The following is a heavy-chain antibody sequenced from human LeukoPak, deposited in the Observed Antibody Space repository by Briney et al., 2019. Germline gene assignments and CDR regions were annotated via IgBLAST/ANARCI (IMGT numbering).Heavy chain of an antibody. Sequence: PGGSLRLSCVVSGFTFSSHWMSWVRQAPGKGLEWVANIKEDGSEKYYVDSVKGRFTISRDNAKKSLYLQMNSLRPEDTAVYYCARTRTYYYDSSGYSKPTFDYWGQGTLVTVSS. CDR2: IKEDGSEK. V-gene: IGHV3-7*01. CDR3: ARTRTYYYDSSGYSKPTFDY. D-gene: IGHD3-22*01. CDR1: GFTFSSHW. J-gene: IGHJ4*02.